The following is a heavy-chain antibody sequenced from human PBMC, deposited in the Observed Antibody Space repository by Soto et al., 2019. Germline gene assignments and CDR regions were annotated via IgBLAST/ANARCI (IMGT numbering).Heavy chain of an antibody. J-gene: IGHJ4*02. CDR1: RDSISSYY. D-gene: IGHD3-22*01. CDR2: VYYSGST. Sequence: PSETLSLTCTVSRDSISSYYCSWMRQPPGKGPEWIGYVYYSGSTNYNPSLKSRVTISVDTSKNQFSLKLSSVTAADTAVYYCASGGGYYQYYFDYWGQGTLVTVSS. CDR3: ASGGGYYQYYFDY. V-gene: IGHV4-59*01.